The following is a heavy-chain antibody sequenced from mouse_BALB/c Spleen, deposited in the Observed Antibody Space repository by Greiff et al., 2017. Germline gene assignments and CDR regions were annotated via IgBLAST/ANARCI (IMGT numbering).Heavy chain of an antibody. J-gene: IGHJ3*01. D-gene: IGHD2-1*01. CDR3: ARDGNYFAY. V-gene: IGHV1-9*01. CDR1: GYTFSSYW. Sequence: VQLQQSGAELMKPGASVKISCKATGYTFSSYWIEWVKQRPGHGLEWIGEILPGSGSTNYNEKFKGKATFTADTSSNTAYMQLSSLTSEDSAVYYCARDGNYFAYWGQGTLVTVSA. CDR2: ILPGSGST.